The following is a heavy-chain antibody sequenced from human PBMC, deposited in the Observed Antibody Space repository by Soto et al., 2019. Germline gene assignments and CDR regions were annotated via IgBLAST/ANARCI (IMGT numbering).Heavy chain of an antibody. CDR1: GFTLSSFA. D-gene: IGHD5-18*01. Sequence: EVQLLESGGDLVQPGGSLRLSCAASGFTLSSFAMGCFRQAPGEGLEWFSAMPDTGLNTYYADSVKGRFTISRDTSRNTLSLQMNTLRAEDTAIYYCEKGIGQLWLHLDSSGQGTLVTVS. J-gene: IGHJ4*02. CDR3: EKGIGQLWLHLDS. V-gene: IGHV3-23*01. CDR2: MPDTGLNT.